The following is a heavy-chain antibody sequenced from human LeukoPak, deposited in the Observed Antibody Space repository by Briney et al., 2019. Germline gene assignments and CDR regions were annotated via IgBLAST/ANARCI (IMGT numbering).Heavy chain of an antibody. Sequence: EASVKVSCKASGYTFTSYYMHWVRQAPGQGLEWMGIINPSGGSTSYAQKFQGRVTMTRDTSTSTVYMELSSLRSEDTAVYYCARAVYYYDSSGYVFGYWGQGTLVTVSS. D-gene: IGHD3-22*01. V-gene: IGHV1-46*01. J-gene: IGHJ4*02. CDR2: INPSGGST. CDR1: GYTFTSYY. CDR3: ARAVYYYDSSGYVFGY.